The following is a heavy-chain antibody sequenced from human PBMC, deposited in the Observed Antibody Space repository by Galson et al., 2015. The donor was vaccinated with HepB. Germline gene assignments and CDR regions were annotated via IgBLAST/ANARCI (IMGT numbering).Heavy chain of an antibody. V-gene: IGHV2-70*04. J-gene: IGHJ4*02. CDR1: GFSLTTTGMR. CDR3: ARGGYSPWYFDS. D-gene: IGHD2-15*01. CDR2: IDWDDDK. Sequence: PALVKPTQTLTLTCTFSGFSLTTTGMRVSWIRQPPGKALEWLARIDWDDDKFYRTSLKTRLTISKDTSKNQVVLTMTKMDPVDTATYYCARGGYSPWYFDSWGQGTLVTVSS.